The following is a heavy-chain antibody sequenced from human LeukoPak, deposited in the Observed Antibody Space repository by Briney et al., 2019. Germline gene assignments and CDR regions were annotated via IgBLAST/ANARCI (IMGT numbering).Heavy chain of an antibody. J-gene: IGHJ5*02. D-gene: IGHD2-21*02. CDR2: ISAYNGNT. V-gene: IGHV1-18*01. CDR3: AREGMTAPTGFDP. CDR1: GYTFTSYG. Sequence: ASVKVSCKASGYTFTSYGITWVRQAPGQGLEWMGWISAYNGNTNYAQKFQGRVTMTRDMSTSTVYMELSSLRSEDTAVYYCAREGMTAPTGFDPWGQGTLVTVSS.